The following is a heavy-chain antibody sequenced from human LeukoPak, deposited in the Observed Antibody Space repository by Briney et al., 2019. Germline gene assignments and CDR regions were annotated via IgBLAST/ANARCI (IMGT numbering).Heavy chain of an antibody. CDR3: ARDRITMVRARSFYGMDV. CDR1: GGSISSGGYY. V-gene: IGHV4-31*03. D-gene: IGHD3-10*01. J-gene: IGHJ6*02. Sequence: SETLSLTCTVSGGSISSGGYYWSWIRQHPGKGLEWIAYIYDSGSTYYNPSLKSRVTISVDTSKNQFSLKLSSVTAADTAVYYCARDRITMVRARSFYGMDVWGQGTTVTVSS. CDR2: IYDSGST.